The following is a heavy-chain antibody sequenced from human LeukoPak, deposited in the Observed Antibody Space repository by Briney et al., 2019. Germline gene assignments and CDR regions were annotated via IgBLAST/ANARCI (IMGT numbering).Heavy chain of an antibody. Sequence: SETLSLTCTVSGGSISSGGYYWSWIRQHPGKGLEWIGYIYYSGSTYYNPSLKSRVTISVDTSKNQFSLKLSSVTAADTAVYYCARAAGGSGYYVVFGKPPDFDYWGQGTLVTVSS. CDR1: GGSISSGGYY. CDR2: IYYSGST. D-gene: IGHD3-22*01. CDR3: ARAAGGSGYYVVFGKPPDFDY. J-gene: IGHJ4*02. V-gene: IGHV4-31*03.